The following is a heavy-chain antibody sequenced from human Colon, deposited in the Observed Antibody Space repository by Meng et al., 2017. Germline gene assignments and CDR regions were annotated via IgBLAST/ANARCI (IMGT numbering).Heavy chain of an antibody. Sequence: GGSLRLSCAASGFTFSTYWMHWVRQVPGKGLVWVSRVSGDGSSITYAGSVKGRFTISRDNAKNTLYLQMNSLRADAKAVYYCTRGKGLGNVHGYFDDWGQGSLVNVSS. D-gene: IGHD7-27*01. V-gene: IGHV3-74*01. CDR1: GFTFSTYW. CDR2: VSGDGSSI. CDR3: TRGKGLGNVHGYFDD. J-gene: IGHJ4*02.